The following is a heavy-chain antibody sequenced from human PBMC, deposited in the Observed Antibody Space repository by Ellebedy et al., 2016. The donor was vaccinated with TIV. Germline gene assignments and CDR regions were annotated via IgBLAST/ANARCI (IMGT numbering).Heavy chain of an antibody. V-gene: IGHV3-21*01. Sequence: GESLKISCAASGFIFSHYSMNWVRQAPGKGLEWVSYISRSSSNTYYGDSAKGRFTISRDDAKNSLYLQMNNLRAEDTAVYYCARDWQTSGSGSYHIDSWGQGTLATVSS. J-gene: IGHJ4*02. CDR2: ISRSSSNT. D-gene: IGHD3-10*01. CDR1: GFIFSHYS. CDR3: ARDWQTSGSGSYHIDS.